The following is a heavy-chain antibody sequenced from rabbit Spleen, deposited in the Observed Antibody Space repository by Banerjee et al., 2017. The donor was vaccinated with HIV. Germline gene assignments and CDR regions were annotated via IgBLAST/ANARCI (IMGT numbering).Heavy chain of an antibody. CDR2: INAVTGKA. CDR1: GFSFSNKAV. Sequence: QEQLVESGGGLVKPGASLTLTCTASGFSFSNKAVMCWVRQTPGKGLEWIACINAVTGKAVYASWAKGRFTFSKTSSTTVTLQMTSLTVADTATYFCARDTGSSFSSYGMDLWGQGTLVTVS. D-gene: IGHD8-1*01. CDR3: ARDTGSSFSSYGMDL. J-gene: IGHJ6*01. V-gene: IGHV1S45*01.